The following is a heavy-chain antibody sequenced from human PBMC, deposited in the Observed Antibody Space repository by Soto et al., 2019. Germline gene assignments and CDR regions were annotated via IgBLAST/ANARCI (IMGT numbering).Heavy chain of an antibody. V-gene: IGHV3-23*01. J-gene: IGHJ4*02. CDR1: GFTFSSYA. CDR3: AKVSDFWSGYIGY. D-gene: IGHD3-3*01. Sequence: AGGSLRLSCAASGFTFSSYAMSWVRQAPGKGLEWVSAISGSGGSTYYADSVKGRFTISRDNSKNTLYLQMNSLRAEDTAVYYCAKVSDFWSGYIGYWGQGTQVTVSS. CDR2: ISGSGGST.